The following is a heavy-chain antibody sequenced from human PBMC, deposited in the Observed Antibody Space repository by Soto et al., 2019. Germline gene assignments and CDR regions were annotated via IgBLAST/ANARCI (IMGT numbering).Heavy chain of an antibody. Sequence: ASVPVACKASGYTFPSYYMHWVRQAPGQGLEWMGIINPSGGSTTYAQNFQGRVTMTRDTSTSTVYMELSSLRSEDTAIYYCAVSYSDFDYWGQGTLVTVSS. D-gene: IGHD4-4*01. CDR1: GYTFPSYY. CDR2: INPSGGST. J-gene: IGHJ4*02. CDR3: AVSYSDFDY. V-gene: IGHV1-46*01.